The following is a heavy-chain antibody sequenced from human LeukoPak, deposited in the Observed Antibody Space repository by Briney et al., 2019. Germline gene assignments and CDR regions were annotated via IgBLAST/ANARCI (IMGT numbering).Heavy chain of an antibody. CDR2: IKSKTDGGTT. Sequence: GGSLRLSCAASGFTFSTYVMSWVRQAPGKGLEWVGRIKSKTDGGTTDYAAPVKGRFTISRDDSKNTLFLQMNSLKIEDTAVYYCTRSSWSDYWGQGTLVTVSS. J-gene: IGHJ4*02. V-gene: IGHV3-15*01. D-gene: IGHD6-13*01. CDR3: TRSSWSDY. CDR1: GFTFSTYV.